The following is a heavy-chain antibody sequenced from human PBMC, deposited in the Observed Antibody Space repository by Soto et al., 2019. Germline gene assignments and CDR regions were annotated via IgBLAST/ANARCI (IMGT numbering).Heavy chain of an antibody. CDR3: AKDCYANWGLIGCADY. J-gene: IGHJ4*02. CDR1: GFTFSSYG. Sequence: QVQLVESGGGVVQPGRSLRLSCAASGFTFSSYGMHWVRQAPGKGLEWVAVISYDGSNKYYADSVKGRFTISRDNSKNTLYLQMNSLRAEDTAVHYCAKDCYANWGLIGCADYWGQGTLVTVSS. V-gene: IGHV3-30*18. CDR2: ISYDGSNK. D-gene: IGHD7-27*01.